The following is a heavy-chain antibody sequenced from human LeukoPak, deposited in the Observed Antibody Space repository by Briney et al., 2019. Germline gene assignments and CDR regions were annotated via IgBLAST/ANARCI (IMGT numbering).Heavy chain of an antibody. CDR3: ARQWYYDFWSGPYYFGY. Sequence: SETLSLTCTVSGGSISSYYWSWIRQPPGKGLEWIGYIYYSGSTNYNPSLKSRVTISVDTSKNQFSLKLSSVTAADTAVYYCARQWYYDFWSGPYYFGYWGQGTLVTVSS. J-gene: IGHJ4*02. D-gene: IGHD3-3*01. CDR2: IYYSGST. V-gene: IGHV4-59*08. CDR1: GGSISSYY.